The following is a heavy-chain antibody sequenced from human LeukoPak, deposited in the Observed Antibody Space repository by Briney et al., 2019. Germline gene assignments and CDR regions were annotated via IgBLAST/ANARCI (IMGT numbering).Heavy chain of an antibody. Sequence: ASVKVSCKASGYTFTDYYMHWVRQAPGQGLEWIGWINPNSGRTNYAQKFQGRATMTRDTSISTAYMELSRLRDDDTAVYYCARGNGDHPIRYNWFDPWGLGTLVTVSS. CDR3: ARGNGDHPIRYNWFDP. CDR2: INPNSGRT. V-gene: IGHV1-2*02. CDR1: GYTFTDYY. D-gene: IGHD4-17*01. J-gene: IGHJ5*02.